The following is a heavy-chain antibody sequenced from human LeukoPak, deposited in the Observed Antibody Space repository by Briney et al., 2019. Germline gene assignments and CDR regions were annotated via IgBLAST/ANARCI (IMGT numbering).Heavy chain of an antibody. CDR2: INPKSGGT. Sequence: ASVKVSCKASGYTFSGHYMHWVRLAPGQGLEWMGWINPKSGGTKYAQQFQGRVTLTRDTSISTAYMELSSLRCDDTAVYYCARGYCSGGSCYLGEYWGQGTLVTGSS. V-gene: IGHV1-2*02. CDR1: GYTFSGHY. D-gene: IGHD2-15*01. J-gene: IGHJ4*02. CDR3: ARGYCSGGSCYLGEY.